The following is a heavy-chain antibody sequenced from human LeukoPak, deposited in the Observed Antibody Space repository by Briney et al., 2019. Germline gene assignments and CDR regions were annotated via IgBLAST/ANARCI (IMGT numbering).Heavy chain of an antibody. CDR3: ARDGDYNWNYKSGFDY. Sequence: GGSLRLSCAVSGFTFSNYAMSWVRQAPGKGLEWVSGISGSGTYTYYAESVKGRFSISRDNSKNSLYLQMNSLRAEDTAVYYCARDGDYNWNYKSGFDYWGQGTLVTVSS. CDR1: GFTFSNYA. CDR2: ISGSGTYT. V-gene: IGHV3-21*01. J-gene: IGHJ4*02. D-gene: IGHD1-7*01.